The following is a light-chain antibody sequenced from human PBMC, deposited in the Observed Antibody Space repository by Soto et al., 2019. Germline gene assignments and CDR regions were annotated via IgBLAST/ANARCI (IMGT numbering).Light chain of an antibody. CDR2: GAF. CDR1: QSLNRNY. J-gene: IGKJ1*01. Sequence: EVVLTQSPGTLSLYPGERATLSCRASQSLNRNYLAWYQRKPGQPPRLLMYGAFNRATDIPARFSGSVSGTDFTLTITRLEPEDFAVYYCQQYESSPPTFGQGTKVEF. V-gene: IGKV3-20*01. CDR3: QQYESSPPT.